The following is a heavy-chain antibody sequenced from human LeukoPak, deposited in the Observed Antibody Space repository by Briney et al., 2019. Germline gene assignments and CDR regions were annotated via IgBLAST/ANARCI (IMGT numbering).Heavy chain of an antibody. V-gene: IGHV4-34*01. CDR3: AGTRGGYCSGGSCRNWFDP. D-gene: IGHD2-15*01. Sequence: SETLSLTCAVYGGSFSGYYWSWIRQPPGKGLEWIGEINHSGSTNYNPSLKSRVTISVDTSKNQFSLKLSSVTAADTAVYYCAGTRGGYCSGGSCRNWFDPWGQGTLVTVSS. CDR1: GGSFSGYY. J-gene: IGHJ5*02. CDR2: INHSGST.